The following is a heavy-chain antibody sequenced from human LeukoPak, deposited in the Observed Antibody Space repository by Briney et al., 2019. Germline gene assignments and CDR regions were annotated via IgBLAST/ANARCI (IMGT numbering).Heavy chain of an antibody. CDR1: GYTFTGYY. D-gene: IGHD3-22*01. CDR2: INPNSGGT. Sequence: GASVTVSCKASGYTFTGYYMHWVRQAPGQGLEWMGWINPNSGGTNYAQKFQGRVTMTRDTSISTAYMELSRLRSDDTAVYYCARDYYDSSGYPYAFDIWGQGTMVTVSS. CDR3: ARDYYDSSGYPYAFDI. J-gene: IGHJ3*02. V-gene: IGHV1-2*02.